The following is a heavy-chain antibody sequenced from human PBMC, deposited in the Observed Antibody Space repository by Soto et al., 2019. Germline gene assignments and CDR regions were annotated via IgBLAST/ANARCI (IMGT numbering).Heavy chain of an antibody. Sequence: QVQLVQPGAEVKKPGASVKFSYKASGYIFTNFYIHWVRQAPGQGLEWIGIINPNGGSTNYAQNFQGRVTMTRDTSTSTVYMDLSSLRSEDTAVYYCTRGLASGDYWGQGTLITVSS. V-gene: IGHV1-46*03. D-gene: IGHD6-6*01. J-gene: IGHJ4*02. CDR2: INPNGGST. CDR3: TRGLASGDY. CDR1: GYIFTNFY.